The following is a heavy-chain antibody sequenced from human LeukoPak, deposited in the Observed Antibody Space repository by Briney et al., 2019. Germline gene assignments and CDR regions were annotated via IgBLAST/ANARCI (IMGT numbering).Heavy chain of an antibody. V-gene: IGHV3-33*01. CDR2: IWYDGSNK. CDR1: GFTFSCYG. J-gene: IGHJ4*02. Sequence: GGSLRLSCAASGFTFSCYGMHWVRQAPGKGLEWVAVIWYDGSNKYYADSVKGRFTISRDNSKNTLYLQMNSLRAEDTAVYYCARDRLGGYSYGYDYWGQGTLVTVSS. CDR3: ARDRLGGYSYGYDY. D-gene: IGHD5-18*01.